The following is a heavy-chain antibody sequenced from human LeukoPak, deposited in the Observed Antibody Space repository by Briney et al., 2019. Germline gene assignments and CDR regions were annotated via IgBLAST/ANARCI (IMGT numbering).Heavy chain of an antibody. CDR3: ARDKAQQHRSGGMDV. Sequence: GASVKVSCKASGYTFTGYYMHWVRQAPGQGLEWMGWINPNSGGTNYAQKFQGRVTMTRDTSISTAYMELSRLRSDDTAVYYCARDKAQQHRSGGMDVWGQGTTVTVSS. D-gene: IGHD3-22*01. CDR1: GYTFTGYY. V-gene: IGHV1-2*02. CDR2: INPNSGGT. J-gene: IGHJ6*02.